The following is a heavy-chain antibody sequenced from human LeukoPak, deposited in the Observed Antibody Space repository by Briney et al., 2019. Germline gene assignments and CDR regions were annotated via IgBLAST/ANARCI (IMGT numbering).Heavy chain of an antibody. V-gene: IGHV3-7*04. CDR2: IIGDGRDN. J-gene: IGHJ4*02. CDR3: ARDLGYYGADY. Sequence: GGSLRLSCAASGFTFSSYWMSWVRQAPGKGLEWVANIIGDGRDNTYMDSVRGRFTISSDNAKNPRYLQMNSLRAEDTAVYYCARDLGYYGADYWGQGTLVTV. CDR1: GFTFSSYW. D-gene: IGHD4-17*01.